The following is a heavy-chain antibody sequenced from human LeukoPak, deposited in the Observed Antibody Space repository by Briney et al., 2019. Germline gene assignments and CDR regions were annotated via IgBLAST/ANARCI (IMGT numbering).Heavy chain of an antibody. J-gene: IGHJ4*02. CDR1: GGSISSSSYY. CDR2: IYYSGST. CDR3: ARGNGDHEAGPQEFDY. V-gene: IGHV4-39*01. D-gene: IGHD4-17*01. Sequence: SETLSLTCTVSGGSISSSSYYWGWIRQPPGKGLEWIGSIYYSGSTYYNPSLKSRVTISVDTSKNQFSLKLSSVTAADTAVYYCARGNGDHEAGPQEFDYWGQGTLVTVSS.